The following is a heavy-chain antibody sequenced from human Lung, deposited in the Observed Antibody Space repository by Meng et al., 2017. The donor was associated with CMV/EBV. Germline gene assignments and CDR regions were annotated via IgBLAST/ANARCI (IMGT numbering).Heavy chain of an antibody. CDR1: GFTFTSYG. Sequence: GGSLRLSCAASGFTFTSYGMSWVRQAPGKGLEWVSLIYNDGSRTYYADSVNGRFTISRDNSKNTVSLQMNNLRVEYSAVYYCVKGAAGLVPWGQGTLVTVSS. CDR3: VKGAAGLVP. D-gene: IGHD3/OR15-3a*01. V-gene: IGHV3-23*03. CDR2: IYNDGSRT. J-gene: IGHJ4*02.